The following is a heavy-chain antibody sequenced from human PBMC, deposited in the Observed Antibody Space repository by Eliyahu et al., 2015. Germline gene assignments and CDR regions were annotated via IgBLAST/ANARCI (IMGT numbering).Heavy chain of an antibody. V-gene: IGHV4-31*03. CDR2: IYYSGST. Sequence: QVQLQESGPGLVKPSQTLSLTXXVXXGSIXXGGYYWSWIRQHPGKGLEWIGYIYYSGSTYYNPSLKSRVTISVDTSKNQFSLKLSSVTAADTAVYYCARSIYYGSVDYWGQGTLVTVSS. CDR3: ARSIYYGSVDY. CDR1: XGSIXXGGYY. D-gene: IGHD3-10*01. J-gene: IGHJ4*02.